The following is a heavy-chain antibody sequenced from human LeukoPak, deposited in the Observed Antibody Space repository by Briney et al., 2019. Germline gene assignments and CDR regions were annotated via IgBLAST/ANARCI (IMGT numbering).Heavy chain of an antibody. Sequence: SETLSLTCAVYGGSFSGYYWSWIRQPPGKGLEWIGEINHSGSTNYNPSLKSRVTISVDTSKNQFSLKLSSVTAADTAVYYWARGRPAPGIHYYYYGMDVWGKGTTVTVSS. CDR2: INHSGST. V-gene: IGHV4-34*01. D-gene: IGHD6-6*01. CDR3: ARGRPAPGIHYYYYGMDV. CDR1: GGSFSGYY. J-gene: IGHJ6*04.